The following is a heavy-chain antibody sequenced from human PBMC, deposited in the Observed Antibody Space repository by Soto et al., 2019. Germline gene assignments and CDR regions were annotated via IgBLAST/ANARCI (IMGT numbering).Heavy chain of an antibody. CDR3: ARAWAEQQLDGPWYLDL. V-gene: IGHV1-69*12. CDR1: GGTFSCYA. D-gene: IGHD6-13*01. J-gene: IGHJ2*01. CDR2: IIPIFGTA. Sequence: QVQLVQSGAEVKKPGSSVKVSCKASGGTFSCYAISWVRQAPGQGLEWMRGIIPIFGTANYAQKFQGRVTITADESTSTAYMVLSSLRSEDTAVYYCARAWAEQQLDGPWYLDLWGRGTLVTVSS.